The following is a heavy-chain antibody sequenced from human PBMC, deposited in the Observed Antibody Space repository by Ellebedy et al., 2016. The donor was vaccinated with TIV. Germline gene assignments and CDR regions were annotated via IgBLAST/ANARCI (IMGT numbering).Heavy chain of an antibody. J-gene: IGHJ5*02. Sequence: PGGSLRLSCAASGFTFSSYGMHWVRQAPGKGLEWVAVIWYDGSNKYYADSVKGRFTISRDNSKNTLYLQMNSLRAEDTAVYYCARDGGYSSSWYPYNWFDPWGQGTLVTVSS. CDR3: ARDGGYSSSWYPYNWFDP. CDR1: GFTFSSYG. V-gene: IGHV3-33*08. CDR2: IWYDGSNK. D-gene: IGHD6-13*01.